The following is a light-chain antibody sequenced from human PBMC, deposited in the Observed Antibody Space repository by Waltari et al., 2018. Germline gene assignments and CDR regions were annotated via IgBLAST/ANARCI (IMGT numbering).Light chain of an antibody. CDR1: SLRRYY. V-gene: IGLV3-19*01. Sequence: SSELTQDPTVSVALGQTVRITCQGDSLRRYYPSWYQKRQGQAPILVFYGQSSRPSGIPDRFSGSISGNTASLTITGAQAEDEADYYCHSRDSSSTRFFGGGTRLTV. J-gene: IGLJ2*01. CDR3: HSRDSSSTRF. CDR2: GQS.